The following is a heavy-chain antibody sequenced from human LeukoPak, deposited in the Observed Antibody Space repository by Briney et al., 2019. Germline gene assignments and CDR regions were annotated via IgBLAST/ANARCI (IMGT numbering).Heavy chain of an antibody. J-gene: IGHJ3*02. CDR3: ARGRRIAATPAFDI. CDR1: GGSFSGYY. Sequence: SETLSLTCAVYGGSFSGYYWSWIRQPPGKGLEWIGEINHSGSTNYIPSLKSRVTISVDTSKSQFSLKLSSVTAADTAVYYCARGRRIAATPAFDIWGQGTMVTVSS. D-gene: IGHD6-6*01. V-gene: IGHV4-34*01. CDR2: INHSGST.